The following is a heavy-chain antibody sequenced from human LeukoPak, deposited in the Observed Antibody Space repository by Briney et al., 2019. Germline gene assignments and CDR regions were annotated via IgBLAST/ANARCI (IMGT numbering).Heavy chain of an antibody. D-gene: IGHD6-19*01. CDR1: GYTFTSYA. J-gene: IGHJ6*02. Sequence: ASVKVSCKASGYTFTSYAMHWVRQAPGQRLEWMGWINAGNGNTKYSRKFQGRVTITRDTSASTAYMELSSLRSEDTAVYYCATTTRRGSGWYRDYYYYGMDVWGQGTTVTVSS. CDR2: INAGNGNT. CDR3: ATTTRRGSGWYRDYYYYGMDV. V-gene: IGHV1-3*01.